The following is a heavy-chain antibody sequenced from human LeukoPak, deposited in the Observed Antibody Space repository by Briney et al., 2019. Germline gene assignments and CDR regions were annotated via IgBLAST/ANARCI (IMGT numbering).Heavy chain of an antibody. CDR1: GFTVSSNY. Sequence: GGSLRLSCAAAGFTVSSNYMSWVRQAPGKGLEWDSVIYSGGSKYYADSVKGRFTISRDNSKNTLYLQMNSLRVEDTAVYHCARGVVTRFGVVSTHFDYWGQGTLATASS. CDR2: IYSGGSK. D-gene: IGHD3-3*01. V-gene: IGHV3-66*02. CDR3: ARGVVTRFGVVSTHFDY. J-gene: IGHJ4*02.